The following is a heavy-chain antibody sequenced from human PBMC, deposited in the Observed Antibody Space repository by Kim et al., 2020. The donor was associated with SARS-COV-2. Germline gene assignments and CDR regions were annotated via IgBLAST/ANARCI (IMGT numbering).Heavy chain of an antibody. Sequence: GGPLRLSCAASGFTFSGYYMNWIRQPPGKGLEWVSYISTTASYSNYADSVKGRFTISRDNANNSVYLQMNSLRAEDTAVYYCARESSYSYDYWGQGILVTVSS. D-gene: IGHD4-4*01. J-gene: IGHJ4*02. CDR2: ISTTASYS. V-gene: IGHV3-11*06. CDR3: ARESSYSYDY. CDR1: GFTFSGYY.